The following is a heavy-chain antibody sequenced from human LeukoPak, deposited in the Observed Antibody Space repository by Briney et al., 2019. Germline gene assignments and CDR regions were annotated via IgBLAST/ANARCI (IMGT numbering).Heavy chain of an antibody. V-gene: IGHV4-59*12. D-gene: IGHD3-10*01. J-gene: IGHJ5*02. CDR1: GYSISGYY. Sequence: SETLSLTCTVSGYSISGYYWTWIRQPPGKGLEWIGEVYYSGSTHYNPSLKSRVTISIDTSKNQFSLRLRSMTAADTAVYYCARELDGNGGWFDPWGQGTLVTVSS. CDR2: VYYSGST. CDR3: ARELDGNGGWFDP.